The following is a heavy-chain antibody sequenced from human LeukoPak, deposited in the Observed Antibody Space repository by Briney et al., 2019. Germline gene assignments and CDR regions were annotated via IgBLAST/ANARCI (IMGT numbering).Heavy chain of an antibody. D-gene: IGHD6-19*01. J-gene: IGHJ4*02. V-gene: IGHV3-64*01. CDR3: ARGPYTNGHYFDY. Sequence: GGSLRLSCAASGFTFSSYAMHWVRQAPGKGLEYVSAISSNGGSTYYANSVKGRFTISRDNARNSLYLQMNSLRAEDTAVYYCARGPYTNGHYFDYWGQGTLATVSS. CDR2: ISSNGGST. CDR1: GFTFSSYA.